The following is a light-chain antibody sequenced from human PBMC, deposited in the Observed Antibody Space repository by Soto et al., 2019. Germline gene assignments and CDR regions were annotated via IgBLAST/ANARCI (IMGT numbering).Light chain of an antibody. CDR3: SSSTSSSPS. V-gene: IGLV2-14*03. J-gene: IGLJ1*01. CDR1: SSDLRYYSY. Sequence: QSVLTQPASVSGSPGQSITISCTGTSSDLRYYSYVSWYQQHPGKAPKLMIYDVTTRPSGVSNRFSGSKSGDTASLTISGLQAEDEADYYCSSSTSSSPSFGTGTKVTV. CDR2: DVT.